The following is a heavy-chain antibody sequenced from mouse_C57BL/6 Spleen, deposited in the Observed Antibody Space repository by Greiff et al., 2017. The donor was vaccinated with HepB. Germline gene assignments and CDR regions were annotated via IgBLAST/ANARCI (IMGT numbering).Heavy chain of an antibody. CDR2: INYDGSST. CDR1: GFTFSDYY. J-gene: IGHJ4*01. D-gene: IGHD2-4*01. V-gene: IGHV5-16*01. Sequence: EVMLVESEGGLVQPGSSMKLSCTASGFTFSDYYMAWVRQVPEKGLEWVANINYDGSSTYYLDSLKSRFIISRDNAKNILYLQMSSLKSEDTATYYCARVSYYDYDESYAMDYWGQGTSVTVSS. CDR3: ARVSYYDYDESYAMDY.